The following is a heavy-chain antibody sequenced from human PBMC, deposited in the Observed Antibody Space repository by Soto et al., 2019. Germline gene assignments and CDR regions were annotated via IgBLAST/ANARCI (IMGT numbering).Heavy chain of an antibody. Sequence: QVQLVQSGAEVKKPGSSVKVSCKASGGTFSSYAISWVRQAPGQGLEWMGGIIPIFGTANYAQKFQGRVTMTTDTPITTAFMELSSRRSDNGAVYYWAGDWGAGGGYWGQGTLVTVSS. D-gene: IGHD3-16*01. CDR3: AGDWGAGGGY. CDR2: IIPIFGTA. V-gene: IGHV1-69*06. J-gene: IGHJ4*02. CDR1: GGTFSSYA.